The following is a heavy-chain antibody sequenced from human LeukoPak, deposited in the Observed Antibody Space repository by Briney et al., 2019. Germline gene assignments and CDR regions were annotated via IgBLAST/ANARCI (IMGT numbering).Heavy chain of an antibody. Sequence: GGSLRLSCAASGFIVSNYWMSWVRQAPGKGLEWVANISHGGSEKYYVDSLKGRFTISRDNAKNSLYLQMRSLRAEDTAVYYCARMWIQLWPFDYWGQGTLVTVSS. J-gene: IGHJ4*02. CDR2: ISHGGSEK. CDR1: GFIVSNYW. D-gene: IGHD5-18*01. CDR3: ARMWIQLWPFDY. V-gene: IGHV3-7*03.